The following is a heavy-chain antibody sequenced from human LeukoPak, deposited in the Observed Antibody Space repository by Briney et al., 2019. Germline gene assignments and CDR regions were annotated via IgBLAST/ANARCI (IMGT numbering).Heavy chain of an antibody. V-gene: IGHV1-69*05. CDR3: TLYNY. J-gene: IGHJ4*02. CDR1: GGTFSSYA. CDR2: IIPIFGTA. Sequence: SVKVSCKASGGTFSSYAISWVRQAPGQGLEWMGGIIPIFGTANYAQKFQGRVTMTRDTSATTAYMELSSLRSDDMAVYYCTLYNYWGQGTLVTVSS. D-gene: IGHD2-2*02.